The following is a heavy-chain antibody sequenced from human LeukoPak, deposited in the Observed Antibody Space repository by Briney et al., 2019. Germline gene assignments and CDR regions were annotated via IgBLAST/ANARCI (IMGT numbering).Heavy chain of an antibody. CDR2: IYYTGAT. Sequence: SETLSLTCTVSGGSISSYYWSWIRLSPGKGLEWIGYIYYTGATYYNPSLKSRVTISLDTSKNQFSLKLSSVTAADAAVYYCARAGYSYGTGYYFDYWGQGALVTASS. V-gene: IGHV4-59*01. J-gene: IGHJ4*02. CDR3: ARAGYSYGTGYYFDY. CDR1: GGSISSYY. D-gene: IGHD5-18*01.